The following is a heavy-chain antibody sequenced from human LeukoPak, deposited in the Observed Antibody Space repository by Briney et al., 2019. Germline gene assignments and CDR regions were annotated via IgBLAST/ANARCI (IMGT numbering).Heavy chain of an antibody. CDR1: GFTFSSYG. V-gene: IGHV3-7*03. CDR2: IKQDGSEK. D-gene: IGHD3-9*01. J-gene: IGHJ4*02. Sequence: GGSLRLSCAASGFTFSSYGMSWVRQAPGKGLEWVANIKQDGSEKYYVDSVKGRFTISRDNAKNSLYLQMNSLRAEDTALYYCARGSRYFDWLLPSDYWGQGTLVTVSS. CDR3: ARGSRYFDWLLPSDY.